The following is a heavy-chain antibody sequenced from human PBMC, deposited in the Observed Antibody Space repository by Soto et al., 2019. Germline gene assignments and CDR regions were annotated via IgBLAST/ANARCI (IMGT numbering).Heavy chain of an antibody. J-gene: IGHJ4*02. Sequence: PGGSLRLSCSASGFTFSYYAMGWVRQAPGKGLEWVSVLSDRGDTTYYADSVKGRFTISRDHSNNALFLQMSSLRDEDTAIYYCEKDARRTDGWYYFDYWGQGTLVTVSS. V-gene: IGHV3-23*01. D-gene: IGHD6-19*01. CDR2: LSDRGDTT. CDR1: GFTFSYYA. CDR3: EKDARRTDGWYYFDY.